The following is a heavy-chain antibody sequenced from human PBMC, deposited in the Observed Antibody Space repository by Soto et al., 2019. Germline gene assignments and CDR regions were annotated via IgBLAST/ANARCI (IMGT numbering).Heavy chain of an antibody. CDR2: IDPKNGNT. CDR3: AKEYCDTSRCELPDH. J-gene: IGHJ4*02. D-gene: IGHD3-16*01. CDR1: GYIFTTFG. Sequence: ASVKVSCKASGYIFTTFGISWVRQAPGQGLEWMGWIDPKNGNTKDAQKFQGRVTMTTDTSTSTAYMELRSLRSDDTAVYYCAKEYCDTSRCELPDHWGQAVLLT. V-gene: IGHV1-18*01.